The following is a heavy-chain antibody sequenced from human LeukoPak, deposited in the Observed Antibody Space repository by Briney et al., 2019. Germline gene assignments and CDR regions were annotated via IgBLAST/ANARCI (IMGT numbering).Heavy chain of an antibody. CDR2: IYYSGST. D-gene: IGHD2-15*01. Sequence: SETLSLTCTVSGGSISSGDYYWSWLRQPPGKGLEWIGYIYYSGSTYYNPSLKSRVTISVDTSKNQFSLKLSSVTAADTAVYYCARVSIVVVVADYWGQGTLVTVPS. CDR3: ARVSIVVVVADY. J-gene: IGHJ4*02. V-gene: IGHV4-30-4*01. CDR1: GGSISSGDYY.